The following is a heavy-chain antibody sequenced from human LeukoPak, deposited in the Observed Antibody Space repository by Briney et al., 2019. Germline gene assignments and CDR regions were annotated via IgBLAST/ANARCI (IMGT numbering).Heavy chain of an antibody. J-gene: IGHJ4*02. CDR3: ARERNFYYFDY. CDR2: ITGDCNYI. D-gene: IGHD3-3*01. V-gene: IGHV3-21*01. CDR1: GFTFNDYT. Sequence: GGSLRLSCAASGFTFNDYTMTWVRQAPGKGLEWVAYITGDCNYIFYADSVKGRFTISRDNAQNSLFLELNSLRGEDTAVYYCARERNFYYFDYWGQGALVTVSS.